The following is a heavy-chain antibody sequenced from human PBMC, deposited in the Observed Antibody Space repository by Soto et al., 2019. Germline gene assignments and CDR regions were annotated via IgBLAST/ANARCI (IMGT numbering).Heavy chain of an antibody. D-gene: IGHD3-10*01. J-gene: IGHJ6*03. V-gene: IGHV1-69*02. CDR3: ARYGSGSYPHDYYYYYMDV. CDR1: GGTFSSYT. Sequence: ASVKVSCKASGGTFSSYTISWVRQAPGQGLEWMGRIIPILGIANYAQKFQGRVTITADKSTSTAYMELSSLRSEDTAVYYCARYGSGSYPHDYYYYYMDVWGKGTTVTVSS. CDR2: IIPILGIA.